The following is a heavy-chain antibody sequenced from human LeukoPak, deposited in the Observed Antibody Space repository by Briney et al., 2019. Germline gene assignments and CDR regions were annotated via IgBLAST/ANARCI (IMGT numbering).Heavy chain of an antibody. Sequence: ASVKVSCKASGYTFTSYNINWVRQAPGQGLEWMGWMNPSSGNTGYAQKFQDRVTITKNTSISTAYMELSSLRSEDTAVYYCARGVYGGGGYYYYHMDVWGQGTTVTGSS. J-gene: IGHJ6*03. CDR3: ARGVYGGGGYYYYHMDV. D-gene: IGHD3-16*01. CDR2: MNPSSGNT. V-gene: IGHV1-8*01. CDR1: GYTFTSYN.